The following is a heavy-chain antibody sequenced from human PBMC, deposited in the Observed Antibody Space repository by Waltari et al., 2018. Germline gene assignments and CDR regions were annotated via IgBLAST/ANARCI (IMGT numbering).Heavy chain of an antibody. CDR2: IKIRSSYT. CDR1: GFTFGDYT. V-gene: IGHV3-21*01. Sequence: EVQLVASGGDVVKPGGSLILSCAASGFTFGDYTMNWVRQAPGKGLGLVSSIKIRSSYTAYADSVKGRFTISRDNAKNSLYLQMDGLRAEDTALYYCAREFRDYARGYLFDLWGQGTLVTVSS. CDR3: AREFRDYARGYLFDL. D-gene: IGHD4-17*01. J-gene: IGHJ4*02.